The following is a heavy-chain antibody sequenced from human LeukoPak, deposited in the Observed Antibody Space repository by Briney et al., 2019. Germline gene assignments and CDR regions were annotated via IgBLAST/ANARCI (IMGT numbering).Heavy chain of an antibody. D-gene: IGHD1-26*01. CDR2: IYYSGTT. Sequence: PSETLSLTCTVSGGSISSSIYYWAWIRQPPGKGLEWIGYIYYSGTTNYNPSLKSRVTISVDTSKNQFSLNLSSVTAADTAVYYRARSVGPSRFDPWGQGTLVTVSS. CDR1: GGSISSSIYY. J-gene: IGHJ5*02. V-gene: IGHV4-61*05. CDR3: ARSVGPSRFDP.